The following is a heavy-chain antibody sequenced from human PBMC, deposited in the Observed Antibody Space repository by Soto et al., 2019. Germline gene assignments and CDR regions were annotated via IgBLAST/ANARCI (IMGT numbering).Heavy chain of an antibody. CDR2: IYYSGST. CDR1: GGSISSYY. CDR3: ARVVPAALPVWWFDP. Sequence: TSETLSLTCTVSGGSISSYYWSWIRQPPGKGLEWIGYIYYSGSTNYNPSLKSRVTISVDTSKNQFSLKLSSVTAADTAVYYCARVVPAALPVWWFDPWGQGTLVTVSS. V-gene: IGHV4-59*13. D-gene: IGHD2-2*01. J-gene: IGHJ5*02.